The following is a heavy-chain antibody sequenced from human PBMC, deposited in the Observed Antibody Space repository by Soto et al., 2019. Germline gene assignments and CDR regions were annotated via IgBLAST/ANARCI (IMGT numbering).Heavy chain of an antibody. J-gene: IGHJ4*02. V-gene: IGHV1-58*01. CDR1: GFTLTSAD. CDR3: AADWSNRPFDF. CDR2: IVGGSGST. Sequence: QMQLVQSGPEVKKPGTSVKVSCKASGFTLTSADVQWVRQTRGQRLEWIGWIVGGSGSTNYAQQFQGRLAITRDMSTSTVYMELSGLRSEDTAVYYCAADWSNRPFDFWGQGTLVTVSS. D-gene: IGHD3-3*01.